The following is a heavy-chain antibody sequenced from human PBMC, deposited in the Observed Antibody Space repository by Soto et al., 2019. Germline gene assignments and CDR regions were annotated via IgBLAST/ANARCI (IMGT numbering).Heavy chain of an antibody. J-gene: IGHJ4*02. CDR1: GYTFTSYA. V-gene: IGHV1-3*01. CDR3: ARDPEITIFGVVIGRGDY. D-gene: IGHD3-3*01. CDR2: INAGNGNT. Sequence: GASVKVSCKASGYTFTSYAMHWVRQAPGQSLEWMGWINAGNGNTKYSQKFQGRVTITRDTSASTAYMELSSLRSEDTAVYYCARDPEITIFGVVIGRGDYWGQGTLVTVSS.